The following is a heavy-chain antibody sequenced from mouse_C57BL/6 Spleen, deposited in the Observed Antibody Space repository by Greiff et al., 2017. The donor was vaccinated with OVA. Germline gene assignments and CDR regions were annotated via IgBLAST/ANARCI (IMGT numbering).Heavy chain of an antibody. V-gene: IGHV1-22*01. J-gene: IGHJ1*03. CDR3: AGDYDGDWYFDV. D-gene: IGHD2-4*01. Sequence: VQLQQSGPELVKPGASVKMSCKASGYTFTDYNMHWVKQSHGKSLEWIGYINPNNGGTSYNQKFKGKATLTVNKSSSTAYMELRSLTSADSAVYYCAGDYDGDWYFDVWGTGTTVTVSS. CDR2: INPNNGGT. CDR1: GYTFTDYN.